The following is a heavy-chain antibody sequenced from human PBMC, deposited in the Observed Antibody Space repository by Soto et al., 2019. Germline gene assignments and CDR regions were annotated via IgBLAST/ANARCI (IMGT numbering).Heavy chain of an antibody. D-gene: IGHD4-17*01. Sequence: GGSLRLSFSSSEFTFSSYAMHWFRQAPGKGLEWAAVISYDGSNKYYADSVKGRFTISRDNSKNTLYLQMNSLRAEDTAVYYCAREDYGDYVYLYCGQGTLVTLSS. CDR1: EFTFSSYA. CDR3: AREDYGDYVYLY. V-gene: IGHV3-30-3*01. CDR2: ISYDGSNK. J-gene: IGHJ4*02.